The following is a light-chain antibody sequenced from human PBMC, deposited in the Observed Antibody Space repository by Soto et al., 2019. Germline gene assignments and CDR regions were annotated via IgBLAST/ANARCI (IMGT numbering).Light chain of an antibody. V-gene: IGKV1-27*01. J-gene: IGKJ3*01. CDR3: QKYDRAPFT. CDR1: QDITNH. CDR2: AAS. Sequence: DIQMTQSPSSLSASVGDRVTITCRASQDITNHLAWYQQKPGKVPKVLIYAASTLSSGVPSRFSGSGSGTDFTLTITSLQPEDVATYYCQKYDRAPFTFGPGTKVDIK.